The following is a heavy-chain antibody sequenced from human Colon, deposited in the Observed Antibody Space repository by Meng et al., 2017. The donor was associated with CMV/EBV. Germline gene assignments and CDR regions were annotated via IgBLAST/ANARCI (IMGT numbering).Heavy chain of an antibody. D-gene: IGHD1-26*01. CDR1: GFTFSDYE. Sequence: GESLKISCATSGFTFSDYEMSWVRQAPGKGLEWISYINSGGTTYYADSVKGRFTVSRDNAKSSLYLEMDGLRGGDTAIYYCATYSGTYRYFDPWGQGTLVTVSS. J-gene: IGHJ5*02. CDR3: ATYSGTYRYFDP. V-gene: IGHV3-48*03. CDR2: INSGGTT.